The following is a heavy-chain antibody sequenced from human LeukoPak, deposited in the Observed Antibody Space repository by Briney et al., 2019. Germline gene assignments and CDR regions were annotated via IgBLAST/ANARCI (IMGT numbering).Heavy chain of an antibody. CDR1: GFTFSSNW. V-gene: IGHV3-7*01. CDR3: ARVAYGDRY. D-gene: IGHD4-17*01. Sequence: GGSLRLSCAASGFTFSSNWMNWVRQAPGKGLEWVGNIQEDGSAQYYVDSVKGRFTISRDNAKNSLYLQMNSLRVDNTAVYYCARVAYGDRYWGQGTLVTVSS. J-gene: IGHJ4*02. CDR2: IQEDGSAQ.